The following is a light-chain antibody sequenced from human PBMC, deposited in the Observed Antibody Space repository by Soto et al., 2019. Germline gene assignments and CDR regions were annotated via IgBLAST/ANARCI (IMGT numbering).Light chain of an antibody. CDR3: SSYTSSSILYV. Sequence: QSELAQHASVSGPPGQSITISCTGTSSDVGGYNYVSWYQQHPGKAPKLMIYDVSNRPSGVSNRFSGSKSGNTASLTISGLQAEDEADYYCSSYTSSSILYVFGTGTKVTVL. CDR2: DVS. J-gene: IGLJ1*01. CDR1: SSDVGGYNY. V-gene: IGLV2-14*01.